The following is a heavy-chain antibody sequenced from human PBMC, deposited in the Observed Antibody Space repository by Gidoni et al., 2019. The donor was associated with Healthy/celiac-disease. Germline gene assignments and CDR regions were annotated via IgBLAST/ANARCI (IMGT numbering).Heavy chain of an antibody. CDR2: IRGSGGST. D-gene: IGHD3-3*01. CDR1: GFTFSSYA. CDR3: AKVPDFWSGYLDY. V-gene: IGHV3-23*01. J-gene: IGHJ4*02. Sequence: EVQLLESGGGLVQPGGSLRLSCAASGFTFSSYAMSWVRPAPGKGLEWVSAIRGSGGSTYYADSVKGRFTISRDNSKNTLYLQMNSLRAEDTAVYYCAKVPDFWSGYLDYWGQGTLVTVSS.